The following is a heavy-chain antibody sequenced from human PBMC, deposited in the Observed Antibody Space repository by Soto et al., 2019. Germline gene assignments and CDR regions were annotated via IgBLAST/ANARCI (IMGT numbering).Heavy chain of an antibody. J-gene: IGHJ6*02. V-gene: IGHV1-3*01. CDR3: ARDLFPAGYYYYGMDF. CDR1: GYTFTSYA. Sequence: QVQLVQSGAEVKKPGASVKVSCKASGYTFTSYAMHWVRQAPGQRLEWMGWINAGYGNTKYSQKFQGRVTITRDTSASTAYMELSSLRSEATAVYYCARDLFPAGYYYYGMDFWGQVNTCTVSS. CDR2: INAGYGNT.